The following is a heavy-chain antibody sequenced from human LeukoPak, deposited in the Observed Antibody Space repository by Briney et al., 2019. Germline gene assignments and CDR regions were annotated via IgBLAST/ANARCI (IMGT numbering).Heavy chain of an antibody. J-gene: IGHJ5*02. CDR3: AKNRPTYYDYIWGSHRPNWFDP. Sequence: GGSLRLSCAASGFTFSSYAMSWVRQAPGKGLEWVSAISGSGGSTYYADSVKGRFTISRDNSKNTLYLQMNSLRAEDTAVYYCAKNRPTYYDYIWGSHRPNWFDPWGQGTLVTVSS. CDR1: GFTFSSYA. V-gene: IGHV3-23*01. CDR2: ISGSGGST. D-gene: IGHD3-16*02.